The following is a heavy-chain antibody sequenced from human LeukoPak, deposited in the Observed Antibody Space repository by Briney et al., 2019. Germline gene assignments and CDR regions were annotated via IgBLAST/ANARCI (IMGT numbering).Heavy chain of an antibody. Sequence: PGGSLRLSCAASGFTFSSYAMSWVRPAPGKGLEWVSAISGSGGSTYYADSVKGRFTISRDNSKNTLYLQMNSLRVEDAAVYYCAKEIRYYDILTGYHYDYWGQGTLVTVSS. J-gene: IGHJ4*02. D-gene: IGHD3-9*01. CDR2: ISGSGGST. CDR3: AKEIRYYDILTGYHYDY. CDR1: GFTFSSYA. V-gene: IGHV3-23*01.